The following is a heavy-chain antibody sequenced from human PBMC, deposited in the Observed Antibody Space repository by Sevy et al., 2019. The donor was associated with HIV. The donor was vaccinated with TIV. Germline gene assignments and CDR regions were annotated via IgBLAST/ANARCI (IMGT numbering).Heavy chain of an antibody. V-gene: IGHV3-21*01. CDR2: ISSSSTYI. J-gene: IGHJ4*02. Sequence: GGSLRLSCAASGFTFSSYSMHWVRQAPGKGLEWVSSISSSSTYIYYADSVKGRFTISRDNAKNSLYLQINSLRAEVTAVYYCARGPDYYDRSGYYYQWGQGTLVTVSS. CDR1: GFTFSSYS. D-gene: IGHD3-22*01. CDR3: ARGPDYYDRSGYYYQ.